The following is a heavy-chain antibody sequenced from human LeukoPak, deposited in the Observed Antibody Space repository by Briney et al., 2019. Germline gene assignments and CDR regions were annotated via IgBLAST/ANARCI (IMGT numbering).Heavy chain of an antibody. D-gene: IGHD4-17*01. Sequence: GGSLRLSCAASGFTFSSYAMTWVRLAPGKGLEWVSTIGGSRGSPYFADSVKGRFSISRDNSKNTLYLQMDSLRAEDTALYYCAKNKRDFGDYWYYFDSWGREPWSPSPQ. CDR1: GFTFSSYA. V-gene: IGHV3-23*01. J-gene: IGHJ4*02. CDR3: AKNKRDFGDYWYYFDS. CDR2: IGGSRGSP.